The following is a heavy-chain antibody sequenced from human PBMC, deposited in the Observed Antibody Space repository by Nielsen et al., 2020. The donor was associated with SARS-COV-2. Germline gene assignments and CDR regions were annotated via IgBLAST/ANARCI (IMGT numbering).Heavy chain of an antibody. Sequence: GESLKISCAASGFTFSDHYMTWIRQTPGKGLEWVSYITNTDAKYYADSVKGRFTISRDNAQSSLYLQMNSLRAEDTALYYCASRLGWGQGTLVTVSS. D-gene: IGHD3-16*01. V-gene: IGHV3-11*01. J-gene: IGHJ4*02. CDR1: GFTFSDHY. CDR2: ITNTDAK. CDR3: ASRLG.